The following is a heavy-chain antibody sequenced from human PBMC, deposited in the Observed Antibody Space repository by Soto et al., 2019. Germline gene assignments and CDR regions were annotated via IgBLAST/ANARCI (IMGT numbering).Heavy chain of an antibody. J-gene: IGHJ6*02. V-gene: IGHV1-69*13. CDR2: IIPIFGTA. CDR1: GGTFSSYA. CDR3: ARGPAAYSYGPRAYGMDV. D-gene: IGHD5-18*01. Sequence: AASVKVSCKASGGTFSSYAISWVRQAPGQGLEWMGGIIPIFGTANYAQKFQGRVTITADESTSTAYMELSSLRSEDTAVYYCARGPAAYSYGPRAYGMDVWGQGTTVTV.